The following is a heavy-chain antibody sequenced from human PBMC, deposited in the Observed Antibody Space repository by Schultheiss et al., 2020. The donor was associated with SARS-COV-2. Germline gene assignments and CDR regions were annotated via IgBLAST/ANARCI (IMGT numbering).Heavy chain of an antibody. J-gene: IGHJ4*02. CDR2: ISGSGGST. D-gene: IGHD2-15*01. CDR1: GFTFSSYA. CDR3: ARDRQRYCSGGSCYSVGY. Sequence: GGSLRLSCAASGFTFSSYAMSWVRQAPGKGLEWVSAISGSGGSTYYADSVKGRFTISRDNSKNTLYLQMNSLRAEDTAVYYCARDRQRYCSGGSCYSVGYWGQGTLVTVSS. V-gene: IGHV3-23*01.